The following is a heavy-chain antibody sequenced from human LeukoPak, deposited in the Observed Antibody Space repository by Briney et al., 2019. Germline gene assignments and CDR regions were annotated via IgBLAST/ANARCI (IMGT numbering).Heavy chain of an antibody. Sequence: ASVKVSCKASGYTFTSYAMHWVRQAPGQRLEWMGWINAGNGNTKYSQKFQGRVTITWDTSASTAYMELSSLRSEDTAVYYCARGKEENLLWFRELSRWGNRGGDWFDPWGQGTLVTVSS. D-gene: IGHD3-10*01. V-gene: IGHV1-3*01. CDR3: ARGKEENLLWFRELSRWGNRGGDWFDP. CDR2: INAGNGNT. CDR1: GYTFTSYA. J-gene: IGHJ5*02.